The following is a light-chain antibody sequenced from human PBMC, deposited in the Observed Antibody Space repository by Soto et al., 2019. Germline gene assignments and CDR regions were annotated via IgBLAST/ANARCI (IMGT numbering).Light chain of an antibody. CDR3: QTWGTGIQV. CDR1: RGHSSYA. V-gene: IGLV4-69*01. CDR2: LNSDGSH. Sequence: QPVLTQAPSASASLGASVNITCTLSRGHSSYAIAWHQQQPEKGPRFLMKLNSDGSHSKGAGIPDRFSGSSSGAERYLTLSRLQSEDGADYYCQTWGTGIQVFGGGTKLTVL. J-gene: IGLJ2*01.